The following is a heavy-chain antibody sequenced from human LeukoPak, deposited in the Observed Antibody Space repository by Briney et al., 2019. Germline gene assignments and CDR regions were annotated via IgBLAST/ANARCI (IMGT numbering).Heavy chain of an antibody. CDR3: AREGGDDILTGYYHNYYYMDV. Sequence: GASVKVSCKASGYTFTSYYMHWVRQAPGQGLEWMGINNPSGGSTSYAQKFQGRVTMTRDTSTSTVYMELSSLRSEDTAVYYCAREGGDDILTGYYHNYYYMDVWGKGTTVTISS. V-gene: IGHV1-46*01. CDR1: GYTFTSYY. J-gene: IGHJ6*03. CDR2: NNPSGGST. D-gene: IGHD3-9*01.